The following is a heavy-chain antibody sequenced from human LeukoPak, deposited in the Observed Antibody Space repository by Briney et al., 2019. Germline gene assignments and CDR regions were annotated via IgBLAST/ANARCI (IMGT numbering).Heavy chain of an antibody. CDR2: INPNSGGT. Sequence: GASVKVSCKASGYTFTSYDINWVRQATGQGLEWMGWINPNSGGTNYAQKFQGRVTMTRDTSISTAYMELSRLRSDDTAVYYCARYAYDILTGYYNANLDYWGQGTLVTVSS. V-gene: IGHV1-2*02. J-gene: IGHJ4*02. D-gene: IGHD3-9*01. CDR3: ARYAYDILTGYYNANLDY. CDR1: GYTFTSYD.